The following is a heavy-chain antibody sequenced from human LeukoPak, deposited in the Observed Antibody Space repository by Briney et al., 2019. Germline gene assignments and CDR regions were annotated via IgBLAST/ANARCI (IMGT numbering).Heavy chain of an antibody. J-gene: IGHJ4*02. Sequence: PGGSLRLSCAASGFTFSSYWMSWVRQAPGKGLEWVANIKQDGSEKYYVDSVKGRFTISRDNTNNPLYLQMNSLTADDTAVYFCARGRLARWGQGTLVTVSS. CDR2: IKQDGSEK. CDR1: GFTFSSYW. CDR3: ARGRLAR. D-gene: IGHD6-19*01. V-gene: IGHV3-7*01.